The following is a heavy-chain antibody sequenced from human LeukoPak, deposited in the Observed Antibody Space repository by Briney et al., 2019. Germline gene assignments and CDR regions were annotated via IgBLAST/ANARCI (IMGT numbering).Heavy chain of an antibody. CDR3: AKGFLIRGIAAAANFDY. CDR1: GFTFSSYA. CDR2: ISGSGGST. Sequence: GGSLRLSCAASGFTFSSYAMSWVRQAPGKGLEWVSAISGSGGSTYYADSVKGRFTISRDNSKNTLYLQMNSLRAEDTAVYYCAKGFLIRGIAAAANFDYWGQGTLVTVSS. J-gene: IGHJ4*02. D-gene: IGHD6-13*01. V-gene: IGHV3-23*01.